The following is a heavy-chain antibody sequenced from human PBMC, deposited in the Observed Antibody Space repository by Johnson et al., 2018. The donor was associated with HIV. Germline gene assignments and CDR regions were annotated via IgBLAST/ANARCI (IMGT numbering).Heavy chain of an antibody. CDR1: GFTFSTYA. CDR3: ARGHSNSWLGYDAFDI. D-gene: IGHD6-13*01. CDR2: ISYDASNK. Sequence: QVQLVESGGSLVQSGGSLRLSCAASGFTFSTYAMHWVRQAPGKGLEWVAVISYDASNKYYADSVKGRFTISRDNSKHTLYLQMNSLRAEDTAVYYCARGHSNSWLGYDAFDIWGQGTMVTVSS. V-gene: IGHV3-30*04. J-gene: IGHJ3*02.